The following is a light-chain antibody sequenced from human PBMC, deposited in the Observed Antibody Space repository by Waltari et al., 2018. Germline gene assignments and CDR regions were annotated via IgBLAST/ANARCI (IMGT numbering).Light chain of an antibody. J-gene: IGKJ2*01. CDR3: QQYNNLQT. V-gene: IGKV3D-15*01. Sequence: EIVMTQSPAALSVSTGERATLSCRASQSVTSNLAWYQKKRGHSPRLLIYDASIRATGIPARFSGRGSGTEFTLTISSLQSEDFAVYYCQQYNNLQTFGQGTKLELK. CDR1: QSVTSN. CDR2: DAS.